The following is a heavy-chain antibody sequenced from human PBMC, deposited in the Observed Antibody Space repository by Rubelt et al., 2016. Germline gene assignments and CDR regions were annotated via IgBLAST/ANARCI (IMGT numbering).Heavy chain of an antibody. V-gene: IGHV1-3*01. CDR2: IIAGNGNS. CDR1: GYTFTSYA. D-gene: IGHD5-18*01. J-gene: IGHJ2*01. CDR3: ARSKDTAMVTDADWYFDL. Sequence: QVQLVQSGAEVKKPGASVKVSCKASGYTFTSYAMHWLRQAPGQRLEWMGWIIAGNGNSTYSTKFQGRVTITRDTSASTAYMELSSLRSEDTAVYYCARSKDTAMVTDADWYFDLWGRGTLVTVSS.